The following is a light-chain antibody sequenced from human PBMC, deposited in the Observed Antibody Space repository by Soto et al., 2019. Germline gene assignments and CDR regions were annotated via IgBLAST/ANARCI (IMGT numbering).Light chain of an antibody. CDR2: AAS. V-gene: IGKV1-17*03. CDR1: QGLXNN. CDR3: LQDYGDSWT. J-gene: IGKJ1*01. Sequence: EIQMTQSASAMSASVGDRVTITCLASQGLXNNFFWSQQKPGKVPKRLXYAASSLQSGVPSRXSGSGSGTEFTLTISSLQPEDFASYYCLQDYGDSWTFGQGTKVEIK.